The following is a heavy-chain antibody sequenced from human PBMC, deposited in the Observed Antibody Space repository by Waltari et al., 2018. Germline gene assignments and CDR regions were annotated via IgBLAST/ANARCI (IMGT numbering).Heavy chain of an antibody. CDR3: ARDLGGYYGGDY. CDR2: ISTGGNT. D-gene: IGHD3-10*01. CDR1: GFTVSSTY. V-gene: IGHV3-53*01. J-gene: IGHJ4*02. Sequence: VQLVESGGDLIQPGGSLRLSCAASGFTVSSTYISWVRQAPGKGLEWVSVISTGGNTYYADSVKGRFTISRDNSNNTLYLQMNSLRVEDTAVYYCARDLGGYYGGDYWGQGTLVTVSS.